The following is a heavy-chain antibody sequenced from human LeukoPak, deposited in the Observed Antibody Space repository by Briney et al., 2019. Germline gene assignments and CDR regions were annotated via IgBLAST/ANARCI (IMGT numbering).Heavy chain of an antibody. CDR2: ISGSGERT. J-gene: IGHJ4*02. CDR3: AKGGGSSDYVFDY. V-gene: IGHV3-23*01. CDR1: GFTSTTYV. Sequence: PGGSLRLSCAASGFTSTTYVMSWVRQPPGKGLEWVSGISGSGERTYYADSVKGRSTISRDNSKNTLYLQMNSLRAEDTAVYYCAKGGGSSDYVFDYWGQGILVTVSS. D-gene: IGHD5-12*01.